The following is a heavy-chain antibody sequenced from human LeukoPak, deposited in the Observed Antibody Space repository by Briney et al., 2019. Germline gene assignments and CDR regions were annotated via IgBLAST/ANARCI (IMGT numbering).Heavy chain of an antibody. Sequence: ASVKVSCKASGYTFTGYYMHWVRQAPGQGLEWMGWINPNSGGTNYVQKFQGRVTMTRDTSISTAYMELSRLRSDDTAVYYCASPQSGSYLDYWGQGTLVTVSS. CDR3: ASPQSGSYLDY. CDR2: INPNSGGT. J-gene: IGHJ4*02. D-gene: IGHD1-26*01. CDR1: GYTFTGYY. V-gene: IGHV1-2*02.